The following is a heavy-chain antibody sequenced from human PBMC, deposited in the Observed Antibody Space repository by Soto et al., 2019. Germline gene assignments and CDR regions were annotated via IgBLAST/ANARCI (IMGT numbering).Heavy chain of an antibody. Sequence: EVQLLESGGGLVQPGGSLRLSCAASGFSFSSYAMSWVRQAPGKGLEWVSSISDGGGSTNYADSVRGRFTIARDRSKNTLYLQMNSLRAEDTAVYYCARENEQWVAADNWGQGTLVTVSS. D-gene: IGHD6-19*01. J-gene: IGHJ4*02. V-gene: IGHV3-23*01. CDR3: ARENEQWVAADN. CDR2: ISDGGGST. CDR1: GFSFSSYA.